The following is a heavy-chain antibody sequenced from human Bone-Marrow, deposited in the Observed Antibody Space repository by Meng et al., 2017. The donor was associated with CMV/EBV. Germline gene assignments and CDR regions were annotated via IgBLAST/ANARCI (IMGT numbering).Heavy chain of an antibody. Sequence: ASGFTFSSYWMPWVRQVPGKGLVWVSRISADGSSTVYADPVKGRVTISRDNAKNTLFLQMDSLRAEDTALYYCARDQTRAGPTTVDHWSQGTLVTVSS. CDR2: ISADGSST. D-gene: IGHD1-14*01. J-gene: IGHJ4*02. CDR1: GFTFSSYW. V-gene: IGHV3-74*01. CDR3: ARDQTRAGPTTVDH.